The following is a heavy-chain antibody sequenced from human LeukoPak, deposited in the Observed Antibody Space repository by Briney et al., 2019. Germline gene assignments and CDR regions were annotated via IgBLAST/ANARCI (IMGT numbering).Heavy chain of an antibody. Sequence: SQTLSLTCAISGDSVSSNNAAWNWIRQSPSRGLEWLGRTYYRPKWYNEYAVSLKSRITINSDTSKNQFSLQLNSVSPEDTAVYYCARVGGDYQYGMDVWGQGTTVTVSS. D-gene: IGHD4-17*01. V-gene: IGHV6-1*01. J-gene: IGHJ6*02. CDR3: ARVGGDYQYGMDV. CDR1: GDSVSSNNAA. CDR2: TYYRPKWYN.